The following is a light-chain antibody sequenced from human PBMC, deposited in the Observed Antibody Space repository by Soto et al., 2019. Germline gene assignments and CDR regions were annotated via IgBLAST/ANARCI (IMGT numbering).Light chain of an antibody. J-gene: IGLJ1*01. V-gene: IGLV2-8*01. Sequence: QSVLTQPPSASGSPGQSVTISCTGTSSDVGGYNYVSWYQLHPGKAPKLMIYEVSKRPSGVPDRFSGSKSGNTASLTVSGLQAEDEADYYCSSYAGSNHYVFGTGTKVTVL. CDR2: EVS. CDR3: SSYAGSNHYV. CDR1: SSDVGGYNY.